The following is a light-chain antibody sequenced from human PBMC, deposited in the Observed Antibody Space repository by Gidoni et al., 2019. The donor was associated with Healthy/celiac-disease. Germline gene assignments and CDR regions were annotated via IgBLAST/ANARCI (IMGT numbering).Light chain of an antibody. V-gene: IGKV3-15*01. CDR2: GAS. Sequence: ELVMTQSPATLSVSPGERATLPCRASQSVSSNLAWYQQKPGQAPRLLIYGASTRATGIPARFSCSGSGTEFTLTISSLQSEDFAVYYCQQYNNWPLTFGPGTKVDIK. CDR1: QSVSSN. J-gene: IGKJ3*01. CDR3: QQYNNWPLT.